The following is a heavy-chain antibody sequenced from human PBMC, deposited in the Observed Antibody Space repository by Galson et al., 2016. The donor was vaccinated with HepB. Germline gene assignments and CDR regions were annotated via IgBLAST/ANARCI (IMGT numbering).Heavy chain of an antibody. J-gene: IGHJ4*02. CDR3: ARIRGSTPPTFDY. CDR2: IDWEDEK. D-gene: IGHD3-10*01. Sequence: PALVKPTQTLTLTCTFSGFSLSNSGMCVGWIRQPPGKALEWLALIDWEDEKEYNTSLKTRLTISKDTSKNQVVLTMTNMDPVDTGTYYRARIRGSTPPTFDYWGQGTLVTVSS. V-gene: IGHV2-70*01. CDR1: GFSLSNSGMC.